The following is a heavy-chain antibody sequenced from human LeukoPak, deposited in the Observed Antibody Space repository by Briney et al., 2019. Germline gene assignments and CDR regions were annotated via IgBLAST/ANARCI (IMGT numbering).Heavy chain of an antibody. CDR1: GGSFSGYY. D-gene: IGHD6-13*01. CDR2: IYYSGST. Sequence: PSETLSLTCAVSGGSFSGYYWTWIRQPPGKGLEWIGYIYYSGSTSYNPSLKSRVTISVDTSKNQFSLDLSSVTAADTAVYYCARHGIVDSSRKYYFDYWGQGTLVTVSS. CDR3: ARHGIVDSSRKYYFDY. V-gene: IGHV4-59*08. J-gene: IGHJ4*02.